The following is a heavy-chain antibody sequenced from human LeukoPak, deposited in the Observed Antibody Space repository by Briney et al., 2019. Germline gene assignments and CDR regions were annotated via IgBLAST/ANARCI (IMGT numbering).Heavy chain of an antibody. D-gene: IGHD2/OR15-2a*01. V-gene: IGHV3-15*01. Sequence: MSGGSLRLSCAASGFTFSNAWMSWVRQAPGKGLEWLGRIKSKNDGGTSDYAGPVKGRFSISRDDSKNILYLQMNSLKNEDTAVYYCTTDFYCNSDGSFYYMGVWGKGTTVTVSS. CDR3: TTDFYCNSDGSFYYMGV. J-gene: IGHJ6*03. CDR1: GFTFSNAW. CDR2: IKSKNDGGTS.